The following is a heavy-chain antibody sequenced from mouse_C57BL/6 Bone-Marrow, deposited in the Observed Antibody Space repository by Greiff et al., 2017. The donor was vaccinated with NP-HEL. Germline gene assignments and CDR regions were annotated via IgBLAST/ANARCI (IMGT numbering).Heavy chain of an antibody. J-gene: IGHJ4*01. CDR3: AREGGLRRHTYAMDY. CDR1: GFTFSDYY. D-gene: IGHD2-4*01. CDR2: INYDGSST. V-gene: IGHV5-16*01. Sequence: EVKLVESEGGLVQPGSSMKLSCTASGFTFSDYYMAWVRQVPEKGLEWVANINYDGSSTYYLDTLKSRFIITRDNAKNTLYLQMSSLKSEDTATYYCAREGGLRRHTYAMDYWGRGTSVTVSS.